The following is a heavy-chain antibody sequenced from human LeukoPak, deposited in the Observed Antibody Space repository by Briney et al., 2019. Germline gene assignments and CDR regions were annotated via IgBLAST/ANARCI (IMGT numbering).Heavy chain of an antibody. J-gene: IGHJ4*02. CDR3: ATGTHYDLLPY. CDR1: GYSITELP. D-gene: IGHD3-9*01. V-gene: IGHV1-24*01. Sequence: ASVKVSCKVSGYSITELPTHWVRQAPGKGLEWMGGFDPGSGEIIYEQKFQGRVTMTEDTSTDTAYMELSSLRSEDTALYYCATGTHYDLLPYWGQGTLVTVSS. CDR2: FDPGSGEI.